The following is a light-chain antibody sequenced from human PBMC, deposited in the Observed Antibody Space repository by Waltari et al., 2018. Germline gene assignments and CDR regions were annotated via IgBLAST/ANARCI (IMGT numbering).Light chain of an antibody. V-gene: IGLV2-11*01. CDR1: SSDVGGYAY. CDR3: CSYAGNYANYV. Sequence: QSALIQPRSVSRSPGQSVLLSCTGSSSDVGGYAYVSWYQQHPGKDPTLIIYDVIEPPSVVPDRFSGSKSGNTASLTISGLQTEDEADYYCCSYAGNYANYVFGTGTKLIVL. J-gene: IGLJ1*01. CDR2: DVI.